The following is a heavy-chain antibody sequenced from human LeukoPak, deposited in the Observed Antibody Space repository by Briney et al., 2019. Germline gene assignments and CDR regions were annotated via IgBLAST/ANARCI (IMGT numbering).Heavy chain of an antibody. CDR1: GGSFSGYY. CDR3: ARGGIPYGSGSYYNY. Sequence: SETLSLTCAVYGGSFSGYYWSWICQPPGKGLEWLGEINHSGSTNYNPSLKSRVTISVDTSKNQFSLKLSSVTAADTAVYYCARGGIPYGSGSYYNYWGQGTLVTVSS. V-gene: IGHV4-34*01. J-gene: IGHJ4*02. D-gene: IGHD3-10*01. CDR2: INHSGST.